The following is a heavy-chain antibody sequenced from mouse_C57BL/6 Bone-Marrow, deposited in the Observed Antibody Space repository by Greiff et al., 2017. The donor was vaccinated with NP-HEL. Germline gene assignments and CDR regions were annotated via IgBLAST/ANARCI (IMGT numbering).Heavy chain of an antibody. CDR2: INPYNGDT. V-gene: IGHV1-20*01. J-gene: IGHJ1*03. Sequence: EVQLQQSGPELVKPGDSVKISCKASGYSFTGYFMNWVMQSHGKSLEWIGRINPYNGDTFYNQKFKGKATLTVDKSSSTAHMELLGLTSEDSAVYYCARSTTVVATLDYWYFDVWGTGTTVTVSS. D-gene: IGHD1-1*01. CDR1: GYSFTGYF. CDR3: ARSTTVVATLDYWYFDV.